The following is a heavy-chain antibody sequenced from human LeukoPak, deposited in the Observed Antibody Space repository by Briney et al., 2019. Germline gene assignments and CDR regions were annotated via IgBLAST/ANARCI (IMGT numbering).Heavy chain of an antibody. Sequence: SETLSLTCTVSGGSIIGYYWSWIRQPPGKGLEWIASIYYSGSTNNNPSLKSRITVSLDTSKNQFSLKLSSVTAADTAVYYCARHRGSNLNRSFDFWGQGTPVTVSS. V-gene: IGHV4-59*08. CDR1: GGSIIGYY. CDR3: ARHRGSNLNRSFDF. J-gene: IGHJ4*02. D-gene: IGHD1-14*01. CDR2: IYYSGST.